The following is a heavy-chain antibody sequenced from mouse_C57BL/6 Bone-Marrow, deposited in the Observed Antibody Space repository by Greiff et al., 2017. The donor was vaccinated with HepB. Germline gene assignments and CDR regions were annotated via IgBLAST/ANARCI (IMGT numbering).Heavy chain of an antibody. D-gene: IGHD2-4*01. CDR1: GYTFTSYW. CDR3: ARNYDYAYYFDY. CDR2: IHPNSGST. J-gene: IGHJ2*01. Sequence: QVHVKQPGAELVKPGASVKLSCKASGYTFTSYWMHWVKQRPGQGLEWIGMIHPNSGSTNYNEKFKSKATLTVDKSSSTAYMQLSSLTSEDSAVYYCARNYDYAYYFDYWGQGTTLTVSS. V-gene: IGHV1-64*01.